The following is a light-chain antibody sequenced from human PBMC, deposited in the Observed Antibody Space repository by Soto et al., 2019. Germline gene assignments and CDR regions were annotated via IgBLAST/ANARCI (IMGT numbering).Light chain of an antibody. CDR3: QQYGSSLMYT. CDR1: QSFSSSY. V-gene: IGKV3-20*01. J-gene: IGKJ2*01. CDR2: GAS. Sequence: EIVLTQSPGTLSLSPGERATLSCRAIQSFSSSYLAWYQQKPGQAPRLLIYGASSRATGIPDRFSGSGSGTDFTLTISRLEPEDFAVYYCQQYGSSLMYTFGQGTKVDIK.